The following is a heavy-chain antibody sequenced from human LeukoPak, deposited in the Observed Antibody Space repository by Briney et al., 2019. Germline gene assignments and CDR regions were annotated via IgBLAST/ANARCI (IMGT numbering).Heavy chain of an antibody. Sequence: GGSLRLSCAASGFMFSNFAMGWVRQAPGKGLEWVSTIYYSGGNTYSADSVKGRFTISRDNAKNTLYLQMNSLRAEDTAVYYCAKDQGQAVVPRRFDNWGQGTLVTVSS. V-gene: IGHV3-23*01. D-gene: IGHD2-2*01. CDR2: IYYSGGNT. CDR3: AKDQGQAVVPRRFDN. CDR1: GFMFSNFA. J-gene: IGHJ4*02.